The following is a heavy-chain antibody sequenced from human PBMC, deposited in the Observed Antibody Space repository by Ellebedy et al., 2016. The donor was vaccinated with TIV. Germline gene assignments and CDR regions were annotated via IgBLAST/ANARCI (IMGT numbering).Heavy chain of an antibody. D-gene: IGHD3-10*01. J-gene: IGHJ5*02. V-gene: IGHV4-34*01. CDR2: INHSGIT. Sequence: MPGGSLRLSCAVYGGSFSAYYWSWIRQPPGKGLEWIGEINHSGITNFNPSLKSRVTISKDTSKNQFSLNLTSVTAADTAVYYCARGGSGGHRWFDPWGQGTLVTVSS. CDR1: GGSFSAYY. CDR3: ARGGSGGHRWFDP.